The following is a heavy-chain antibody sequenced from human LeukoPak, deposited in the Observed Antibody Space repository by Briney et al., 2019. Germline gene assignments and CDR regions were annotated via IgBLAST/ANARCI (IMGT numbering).Heavy chain of an antibody. Sequence: GGSLRLSCAASGFTFSTYWMHWVRQAPGKGLVWVSRMNTDGSDTSYADSVKGRFTISRDNSKNTMYLQMNSLRAEDTAVYYCATTPWVAARYFDYWGQGTLVTVSS. CDR1: GFTFSTYW. CDR3: ATTPWVAARYFDY. J-gene: IGHJ4*02. V-gene: IGHV3-74*03. D-gene: IGHD6-6*01. CDR2: MNTDGSDT.